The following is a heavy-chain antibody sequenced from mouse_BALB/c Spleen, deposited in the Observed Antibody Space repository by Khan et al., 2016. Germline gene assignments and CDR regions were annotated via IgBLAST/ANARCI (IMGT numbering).Heavy chain of an antibody. D-gene: IGHD1-1*01. CDR1: GNSFTRYY. V-gene: IGHV1-53*01. J-gene: IGHJ1*01. CDR3: TRPFYSGSTYEDCDV. CDR2: IYPSNGGT. Sequence: QVQLQQPGAELVKPGASVKSSCKASGNSFTRYYLYWVKQRPGQGLEWIGGIYPSNGGTTFNEKFKSKDTLTVEKSSSIAYIPLSSLTSEDAAVYYGTRPFYSGSTYEDCDVWGARSTVTFSS.